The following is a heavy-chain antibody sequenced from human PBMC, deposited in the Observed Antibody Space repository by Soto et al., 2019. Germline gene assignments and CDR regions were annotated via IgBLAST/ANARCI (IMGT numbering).Heavy chain of an antibody. CDR3: ATLGPTRLIAS. D-gene: IGHD1-26*01. CDR1: GFTFRNFD. CDR2: LSGSGSGT. V-gene: IGHV3-23*01. J-gene: IGHJ4*02. Sequence: EVLLLESGGGLVQPWGSLRLSCAASGFTFRNFDLHWVRQAPGKGLEWVSFLSGSGSGTYYADSVKGRFTISRDNSTNTLFLQMHSLRAEDTAVYYCATLGPTRLIASWGQGTLVTVSS.